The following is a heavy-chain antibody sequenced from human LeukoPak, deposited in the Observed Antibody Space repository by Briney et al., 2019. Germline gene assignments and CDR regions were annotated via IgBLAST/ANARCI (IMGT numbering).Heavy chain of an antibody. Sequence: QPGGSLRLSCSVSGFTFSSYAMHWVRQAPGKGLEYFSGIRTNGGSTYYADSAKGRFTISRDKSKNTLYLQMTSLRVEDTAVYYCVKDRGSGWYEAFDYWGQGTLVTVSS. V-gene: IGHV3-64D*09. CDR2: IRTNGGST. D-gene: IGHD6-19*01. J-gene: IGHJ4*02. CDR3: VKDRGSGWYEAFDY. CDR1: GFTFSSYA.